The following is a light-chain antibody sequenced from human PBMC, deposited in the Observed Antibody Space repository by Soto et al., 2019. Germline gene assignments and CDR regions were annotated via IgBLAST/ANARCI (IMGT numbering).Light chain of an antibody. CDR2: AAS. V-gene: IGKV1-39*01. CDR3: QQSYRFLT. J-gene: IGKJ1*01. CDR1: QSISRY. Sequence: DIQMTQSPSSLSASVGDRVTITCRASQSISRYLNWYQHKPGKAPNLLIYAASSLQSGFQSRFSGSGSGTVFTLTISCQQPEESATYSCQQSYRFLTFDKGTKVEIK.